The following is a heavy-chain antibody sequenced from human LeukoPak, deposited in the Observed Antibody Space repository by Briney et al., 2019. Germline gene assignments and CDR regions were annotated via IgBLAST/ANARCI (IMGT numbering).Heavy chain of an antibody. CDR1: GYTFTGYY. CDR3: ARGPANWLDP. V-gene: IGHV1-2*02. CDR2: INPNSGGT. J-gene: IGHJ5*02. Sequence: ASVKVSCKASGYTFTGYYMHWVRQAPGQGFEWMGCINPNSGGTNYAQNLRGRVTMTTDTTISTAYMELTRLTSDDTAVYYCARGPANWLDPWGQGTLVAVSS.